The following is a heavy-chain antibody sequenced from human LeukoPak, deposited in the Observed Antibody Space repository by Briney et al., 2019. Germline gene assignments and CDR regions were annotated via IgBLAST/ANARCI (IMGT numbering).Heavy chain of an antibody. CDR1: GFTFSSYA. D-gene: IGHD6-6*01. CDR2: ISGSGGST. V-gene: IGHV3-23*01. J-gene: IGHJ4*02. Sequence: GGSLRLSCAASGFTFSSYAMSWVRQAPGKGLEWVSAISGSGGSTYYADSMKGRFTISRDNSKNTLYLQMNSLRAEDTAVYYCAKYSSSSPVGYWGQGTLVTVSS. CDR3: AKYSSSSPVGY.